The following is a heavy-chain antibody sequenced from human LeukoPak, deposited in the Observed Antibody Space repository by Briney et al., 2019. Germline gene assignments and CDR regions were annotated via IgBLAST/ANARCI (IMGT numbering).Heavy chain of an antibody. CDR3: AKDQEVGATTIDY. V-gene: IGHV3-30*02. J-gene: IGHJ4*02. CDR1: GFTFRNYG. CDR2: IRYDGSNK. D-gene: IGHD1-26*01. Sequence: PGGSLRLSCAASGFTFRNYGMHWVRQAPGKGLEWVAFIRYDGSNKYYADSVKGRFTISRDNSKNTLYLQMNSLRAEDTAVYYCAKDQEVGATTIDYWGQGTLVTVSS.